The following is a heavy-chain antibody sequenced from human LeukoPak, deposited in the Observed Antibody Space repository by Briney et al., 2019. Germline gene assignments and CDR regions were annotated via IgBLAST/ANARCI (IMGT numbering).Heavy chain of an antibody. CDR3: ARGGSRSYTSSTLDY. J-gene: IGHJ4*02. CDR2: ISYSGST. D-gene: IGHD6-6*01. V-gene: IGHV4-59*12. CDR1: GGSITVYY. Sequence: SETLSLTCSVSGGSITVYYWNWIRQSAGKGLEWIGSISYSGSTNYNPSLRSRVTISIDTSKNRFSLKVSSVIAADTAMYYCARGGSRSYTSSTLDYWGQGTLVTVSS.